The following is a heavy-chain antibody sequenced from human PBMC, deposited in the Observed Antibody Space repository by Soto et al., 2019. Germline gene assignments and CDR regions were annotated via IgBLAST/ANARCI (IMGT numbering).Heavy chain of an antibody. CDR2: VFYSGVT. V-gene: IGHV4-61*03. Sequence: PSETLSLTCTVSGGSITSRLHYWTWIRQPPGKGLEWLGYVFYSGVTNYNPSLKGRITISVDTSENHFSLSLGSVTAADTAVYYCGRVAISVAGTGASVFWGKAPLLTVSS. CDR3: GRVAISVAGTGASVF. D-gene: IGHD6-19*01. J-gene: IGHJ4*02. CDR1: GGSITSRLHY.